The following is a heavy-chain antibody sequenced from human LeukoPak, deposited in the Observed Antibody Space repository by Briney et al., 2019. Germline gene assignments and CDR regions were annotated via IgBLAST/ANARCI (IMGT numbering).Heavy chain of an antibody. CDR3: ASEYKYDSSGANAFDI. CDR1: GYTFTGHY. Sequence: AAVKVSCKASGYTFTGHYIHCVRQAPGQGLEWMGWIHPNTGGTKYAQKFQGRVTMTRDTSSSTAYMELSSLRSADTAVYYCASEYKYDSSGANAFDIWGQGTMVTVSS. V-gene: IGHV1-2*02. CDR2: IHPNTGGT. D-gene: IGHD3-22*01. J-gene: IGHJ3*02.